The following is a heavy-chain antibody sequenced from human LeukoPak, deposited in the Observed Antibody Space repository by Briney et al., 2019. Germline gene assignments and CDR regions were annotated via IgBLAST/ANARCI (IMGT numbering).Heavy chain of an antibody. J-gene: IGHJ4*02. V-gene: IGHV3-53*01. Sequence: GGSLGLSCAASGFTVSSNHMSWVRQAPGKGLEWVSVIYSGGSTDYADSVKGRFTISRDNLKNTLYLQMNSLRAEDTAVYYCARGPAGYNWGQGTLVTFSS. D-gene: IGHD1-1*01. CDR1: GFTVSSNH. CDR2: IYSGGST. CDR3: ARGPAGYN.